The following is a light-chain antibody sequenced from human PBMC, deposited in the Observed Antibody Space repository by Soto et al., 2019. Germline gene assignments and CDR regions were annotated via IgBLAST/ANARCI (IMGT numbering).Light chain of an antibody. V-gene: IGKV1-5*03. CDR1: QSINSW. J-gene: IGKJ1*01. Sequence: DIQMTQSPSTLSASVGDRVTITCRASQSINSWLAWYQQKPGKAPKLLIYRASNLQSGVPSRFSGSGSGTEFTLTISSLQPDDFATYYCQQYNSYSTFGQGTKVDIK. CDR3: QQYNSYST. CDR2: RAS.